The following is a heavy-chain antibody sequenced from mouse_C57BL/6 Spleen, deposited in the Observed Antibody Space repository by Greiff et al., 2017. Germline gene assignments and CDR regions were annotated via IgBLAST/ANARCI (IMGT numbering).Heavy chain of an antibody. CDR1: GFSLTSYG. V-gene: IGHV2-2*01. CDR2: IWSGGST. CDR3: ARNPTTVVATDYAMDY. D-gene: IGHD1-1*01. Sequence: VKLQESGPGLVQPSQSLSITCTVSGFSLTSYGVHWVRQSPGKGLEWLGVIWSGGSTDYNAAFISRLSISKDNSKSQVFFKMNSLQADDTAIYYCARNPTTVVATDYAMDYWGQGTSVTVSS. J-gene: IGHJ4*01.